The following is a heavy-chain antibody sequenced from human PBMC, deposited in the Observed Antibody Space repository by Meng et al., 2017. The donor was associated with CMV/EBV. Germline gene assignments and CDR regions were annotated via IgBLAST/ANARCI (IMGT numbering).Heavy chain of an antibody. CDR3: ATAGLRWTTVQRTLDS. Sequence: QVELVESGGVLVKPGGSLRLSCAASGLKFSDYYMSWIRQAPGEGLEWISYISSTSSHTNYADSVKGRFTISRDNAKNSLFLQMNSLRAEDTAIYYCATAGLRWTTVQRTLDSWGQGTLVTVSS. V-gene: IGHV3-11*05. CDR1: GLKFSDYY. J-gene: IGHJ4*02. D-gene: IGHD1-1*01. CDR2: ISSTSSHT.